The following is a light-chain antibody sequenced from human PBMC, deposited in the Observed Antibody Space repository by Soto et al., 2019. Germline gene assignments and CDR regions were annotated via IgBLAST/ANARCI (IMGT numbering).Light chain of an antibody. CDR1: RGISSY. CDR2: SAS. J-gene: IGKJ1*01. CDR3: LQHNSYRT. Sequence: IQSTQSPSSLSASVGDRVTITCQASRGISSYLAWYQQKPGKAPKLLVYSASTLQSGVPSRFSGSGSGTEFTLTISSLQPEDFATYYCLQHNSYRTVGQGTKVDI. V-gene: IGKV1-9*01.